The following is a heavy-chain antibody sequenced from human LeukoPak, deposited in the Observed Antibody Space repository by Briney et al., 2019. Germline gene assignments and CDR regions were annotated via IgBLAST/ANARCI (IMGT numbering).Heavy chain of an antibody. D-gene: IGHD3-22*01. CDR1: GGSISSYY. CDR2: IYYSGST. Sequence: SETLSLTCTVSGGSISSYYWSWIRQPPGKGLESIGYIYYSGSTNYKPSLKSLVIISVDTSKNQFSLKLSSMTAADTAVYYCARTPYYYDSSGFSYYFDYWGQGTLVTISS. J-gene: IGHJ4*02. V-gene: IGHV4-59*01. CDR3: ARTPYYYDSSGFSYYFDY.